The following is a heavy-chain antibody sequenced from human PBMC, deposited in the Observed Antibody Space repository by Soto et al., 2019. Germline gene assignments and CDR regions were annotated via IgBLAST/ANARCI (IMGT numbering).Heavy chain of an antibody. Sequence: QVQLVESGGGVVQPGRSLRLSCAASGFTFSSYGMHWVRQAPGKGLEWVAVIWYDGSNKYYADSVKGRFTISRDNSKNTLYLQMNSLRAEDTAVYYCARGYCSGGSCPDAFDIRGQGTMVTVSS. J-gene: IGHJ3*02. V-gene: IGHV3-33*01. CDR1: GFTFSSYG. CDR3: ARGYCSGGSCPDAFDI. D-gene: IGHD2-15*01. CDR2: IWYDGSNK.